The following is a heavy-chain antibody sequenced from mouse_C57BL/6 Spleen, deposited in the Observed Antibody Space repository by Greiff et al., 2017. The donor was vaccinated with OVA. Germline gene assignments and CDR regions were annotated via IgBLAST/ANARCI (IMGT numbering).Heavy chain of an antibody. CDR3: AIDFYMVTTEDYALDY. V-gene: IGHV1-50*01. CDR2: IDPSDSYT. J-gene: IGHJ4*01. D-gene: IGHD2-2*01. CDR1: GYTFTSYW. Sequence: QVQLQQPGAELVKPGASVKLSCKASGYTFTSYWMQWVKQRPGQGLEWIGEIDPSDSYTNYNQKFKGKATLTVDTSSSTAYMQLSSLTSEDSAVYYCAIDFYMVTTEDYALDYWGQGTSVTVSS.